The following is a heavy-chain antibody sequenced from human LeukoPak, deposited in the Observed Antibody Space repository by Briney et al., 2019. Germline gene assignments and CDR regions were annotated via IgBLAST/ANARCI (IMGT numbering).Heavy chain of an antibody. V-gene: IGHV1-46*01. CDR3: ARALTYCSGGSCYRPYNWFDP. Sequence: ASVKVSCKASGYTFTSYYMHWVRQAPGQGLEWMGIINPSGGSTNYAQKFQGRVTITADESTSTAYMELSSLRSEDTAVYYCARALTYCSGGSCYRPYNWFDPWGQGTLVTVSS. CDR1: GYTFTSYY. D-gene: IGHD2-15*01. J-gene: IGHJ5*02. CDR2: INPSGGST.